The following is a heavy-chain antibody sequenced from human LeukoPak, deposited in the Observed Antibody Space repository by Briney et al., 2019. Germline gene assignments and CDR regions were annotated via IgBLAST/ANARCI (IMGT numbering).Heavy chain of an antibody. CDR2: ISKSGSTK. CDR1: GFSFISYG. CDR3: AREDGQTGYYFDY. J-gene: IGHJ4*02. D-gene: IGHD1-14*01. Sequence: GGSLRLSCAASGFSFISYGMHWFRQAPGGGRGFVSYISKSGSTKYYADSVRCRFTISRDDPKISLYLQMNSLRAEDTALYFCAREDGQTGYYFDYWGQGILVTVSS. V-gene: IGHV3-48*03.